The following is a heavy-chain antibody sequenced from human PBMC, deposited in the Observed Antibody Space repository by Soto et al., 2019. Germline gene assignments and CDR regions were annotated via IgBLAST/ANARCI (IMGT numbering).Heavy chain of an antibody. CDR1: GFTFSDYY. D-gene: IGHD1-7*01. CDR3: VRVPANYHGDYYFDY. J-gene: IGHJ4*02. CDR2: ISSSGSTI. Sequence: PGGSLRLSCAASGFTFSDYYMSWIRQAPGKGLEWVSYISSSGSTIYYADSVKGRFTISRDNAKNSLYLQMNSLRAEDTAVYYCVRVPANYHGDYYFDYWGQGTLVTVSS. V-gene: IGHV3-11*01.